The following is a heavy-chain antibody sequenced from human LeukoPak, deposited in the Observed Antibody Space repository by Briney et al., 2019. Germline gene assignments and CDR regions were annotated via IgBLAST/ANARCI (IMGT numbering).Heavy chain of an antibody. CDR2: IYYSGST. J-gene: IGHJ3*02. D-gene: IGHD1-26*01. Sequence: SETLSLTCTVSGGSISSYYWSWIRQPPGKGLEWIGYIYYSGSTNYNPSLKSRVPISVDTSKNQFSLKLSSVTAADTAVYYFARGGGSGSYYGPAFDIWGQGTMVTVSS. CDR3: ARGGGSGSYYGPAFDI. V-gene: IGHV4-59*01. CDR1: GGSISSYY.